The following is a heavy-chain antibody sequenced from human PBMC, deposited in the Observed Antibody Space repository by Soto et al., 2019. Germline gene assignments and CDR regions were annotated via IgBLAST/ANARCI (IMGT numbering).Heavy chain of an antibody. J-gene: IGHJ4*02. D-gene: IGHD2-15*01. V-gene: IGHV3-33*01. CDR3: ARGGSSAAATLDY. CDR1: GFTFSSYG. Sequence: QVQLVESGGGVVQSGGSLRLSCAVSGFTFSSYGMHWVRQAPGKGLEWVAIIWYDGNTKYYADSVKGRFTISRDNFKNTLFLQMDSLRAGDTAVYYCARGGSSAAATLDYWGQGTLVTVSS. CDR2: IWYDGNTK.